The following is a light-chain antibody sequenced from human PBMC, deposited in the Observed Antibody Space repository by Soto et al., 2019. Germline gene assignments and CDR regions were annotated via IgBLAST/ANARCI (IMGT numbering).Light chain of an antibody. CDR1: SGHSTYI. Sequence: QLVLTHSSSASASLGSSVKFTCTLSSGHSTYIIAWHQQQPGKAPRYLMKLEGSGSYNKGSGVPDRFSGSSSGADRYLTIPNPQLEDEADYYCETWDSNSWVFGGGPKLPVL. J-gene: IGLJ3*02. CDR3: ETWDSNSWV. CDR2: LEGSGSY. V-gene: IGLV4-60*01.